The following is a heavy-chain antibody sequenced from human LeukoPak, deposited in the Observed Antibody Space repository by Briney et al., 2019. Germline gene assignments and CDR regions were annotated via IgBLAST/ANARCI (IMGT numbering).Heavy chain of an antibody. CDR3: ARASRLGDLSLGY. D-gene: IGHD3-16*01. J-gene: IGHJ4*02. CDR1: GGSISNTNW. V-gene: IGHV4-4*02. Sequence: PSQTLSLTCDVSGGSISNTNWWSWVRQPPRKGLEWSGYIYYSVTTNYNPSLKSRVTISLGTSKNQCSLNLSSVTAADTAVYYCARASRLGDLSLGYWGQGTLVTVSS. CDR2: IYYSVTT.